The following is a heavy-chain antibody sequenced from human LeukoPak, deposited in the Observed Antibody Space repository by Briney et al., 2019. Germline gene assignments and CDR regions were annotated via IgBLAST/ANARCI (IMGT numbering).Heavy chain of an antibody. CDR3: ARRIAAAAAPYYFDY. CDR2: INSDGGST. V-gene: IGHV3-74*01. Sequence: GGSLRLSCAASGFTFSSYWMHWVRQAPGKGLLWVSRINSDGGSTSYADSVKGRFTISRDNAKNTLYLQMNCLRAEDTAVYYCARRIAAAAAPYYFDYWGQGTLVTVSS. D-gene: IGHD6-13*01. J-gene: IGHJ4*02. CDR1: GFTFSSYW.